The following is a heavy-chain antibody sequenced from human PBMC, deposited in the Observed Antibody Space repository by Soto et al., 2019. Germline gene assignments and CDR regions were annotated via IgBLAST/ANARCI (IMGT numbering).Heavy chain of an antibody. CDR2: IIPIFGTA. Sequence: QVQLVQSGAEVKKPGSSVKVSCKASGGTFSSYAISWVRQAPGQGLEWMGGIIPIFGTANYAQKFQGRVTITADESTRTAYMELSSLRSEDTAVYYCARSPRNGFPDWYFDLWGRGTLVTVSS. CDR3: ARSPRNGFPDWYFDL. CDR1: GGTFSSYA. J-gene: IGHJ2*01. D-gene: IGHD2-8*01. V-gene: IGHV1-69*12.